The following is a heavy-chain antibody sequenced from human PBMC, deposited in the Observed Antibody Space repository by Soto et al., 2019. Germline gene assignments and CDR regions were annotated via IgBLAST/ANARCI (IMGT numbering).Heavy chain of an antibody. CDR2: IYNSGST. D-gene: IGHD3-16*01. J-gene: IGHJ4*01. CDR1: GDSISSYY. CDR3: ARGRFDYIWGSPAPYLDY. Sequence: SETLSLTCTVSGDSISSYYWSWIRQPPGKGLEWIGYIYNSGSTKYNPSLKSRVTISVDASKNQFSLKLSSVTAADTAVYYCARGRFDYIWGSPAPYLDYWGHGALVTVSS. V-gene: IGHV4-59*01.